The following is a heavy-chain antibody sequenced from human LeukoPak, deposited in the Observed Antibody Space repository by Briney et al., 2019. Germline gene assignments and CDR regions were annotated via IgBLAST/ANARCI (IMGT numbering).Heavy chain of an antibody. D-gene: IGHD5-18*01. CDR1: GFTFSSYA. J-gene: IGHJ5*02. CDR2: ISGSGGST. Sequence: RPGGSLRLSCAASGFTFSSYAMSWVRQAPGKGLEWVSAISGSGGSTYYADSVKGRFTISRDNSKNTLYLQMNSLRAEDTAVYYCAKDSAALYSYGPYNWFDPWGQGTLVTVSS. V-gene: IGHV3-23*01. CDR3: AKDSAALYSYGPYNWFDP.